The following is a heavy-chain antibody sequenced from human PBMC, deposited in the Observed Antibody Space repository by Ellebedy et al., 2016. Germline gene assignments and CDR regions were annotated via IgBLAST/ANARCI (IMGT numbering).Heavy chain of an antibody. D-gene: IGHD2-15*01. CDR3: ARLLPSAPYYFDS. CDR2: IHYTGST. V-gene: IGHV4-59*08. CDR1: GDSISGNY. Sequence: SETLSLTCTVSGDSISGNYWSWIRQPPGEGLEWIGFIHYTGSTNYNPSLKSRVTISLDTSKNQFSLKLNSVTAADSAVYYCARLLPSAPYYFDSWGQGTLVTVSS. J-gene: IGHJ4*02.